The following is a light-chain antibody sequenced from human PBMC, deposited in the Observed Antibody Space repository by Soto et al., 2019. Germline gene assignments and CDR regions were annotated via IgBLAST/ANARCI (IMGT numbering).Light chain of an antibody. CDR3: QSYDISLSVSVI. J-gene: IGLJ2*01. CDR1: SSNIGAGYD. V-gene: IGLV1-40*01. CDR2: GNS. Sequence: QSVLTQPPSVSGAPGQRVTISCTGSSSNIGAGYDVQWYQQLPGAAPKLLIFGNSNRPSGVPDRFSGSRSGASASLSITGLQAEDDADYFCQSYDISLSVSVIFGGGTKLTVL.